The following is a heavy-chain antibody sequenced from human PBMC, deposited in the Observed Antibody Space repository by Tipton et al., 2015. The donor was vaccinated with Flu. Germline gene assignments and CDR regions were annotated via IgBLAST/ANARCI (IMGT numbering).Heavy chain of an antibody. CDR3: TAGVGATDHDY. CDR1: GLTFSKAW. D-gene: IGHD1-26*01. CDR2: IKSKTDSGTR. Sequence: SLRLSCEASGLTFSKAWMSWVRQAPGKGLEWVGRIKSKTDSGTRDFAAPVKGRFSISRDDSKKTLYLQMNSLKTEDTAVYYCTAGVGATDHDYWGQGTLVTVSS. V-gene: IGHV3-15*01. J-gene: IGHJ4*02.